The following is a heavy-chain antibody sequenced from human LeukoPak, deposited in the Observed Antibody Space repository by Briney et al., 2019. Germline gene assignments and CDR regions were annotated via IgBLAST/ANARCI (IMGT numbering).Heavy chain of an antibody. J-gene: IGHJ4*02. D-gene: IGHD3-10*01. CDR3: ARMVRGVIVLFDY. V-gene: IGHV3-23*01. CDR2: ISGTGGST. Sequence: GGSLRLSCAASGFTFSSYAMNWVRQAPGKGLEWVSDISGTGGSTYYADSVKGRFTISRDNSKNTLSLQMNSLRAEDTAVYYCARMVRGVIVLFDYWGQGTLVTVSS. CDR1: GFTFSSYA.